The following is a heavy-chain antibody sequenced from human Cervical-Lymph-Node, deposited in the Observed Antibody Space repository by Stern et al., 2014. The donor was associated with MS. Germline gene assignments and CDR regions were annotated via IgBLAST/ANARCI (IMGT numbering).Heavy chain of an antibody. V-gene: IGHV2-70*01. CDR2: LDWDGDK. J-gene: IGHJ4*02. CDR3: VRAREGYYFDY. D-gene: IGHD2-21*01. CDR1: GFSLSTTGMC. Sequence: QITLEESGPALVKPTQTLTLTCTFSGFSLSTTGMCLSWIRQPPGKALEWLALLDWDGDKYYSTALKTRLTISKDTSKNQVVLTMTNMAPLDTATYFCVRAREGYYFDYWGQGIPVTVSS.